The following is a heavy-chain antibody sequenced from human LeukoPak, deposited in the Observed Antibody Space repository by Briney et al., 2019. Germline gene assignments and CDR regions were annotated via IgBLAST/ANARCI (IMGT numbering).Heavy chain of an antibody. J-gene: IGHJ4*02. V-gene: IGHV3-15*01. CDR2: IKSKTDGGTT. D-gene: IGHD3-9*01. CDR3: TTDASYYLILTGYYREAG. Sequence: GGSLRLSCAASGFTFSNAWMTWGRQAPGKGLEWVGRIKSKTDGGTTDYAAPVKGRFTISRDDSKTTLYLQMNSLKTEDTAVYYCTTDASYYLILTGYYREAGWGQGTLVTVSS. CDR1: GFTFSNAW.